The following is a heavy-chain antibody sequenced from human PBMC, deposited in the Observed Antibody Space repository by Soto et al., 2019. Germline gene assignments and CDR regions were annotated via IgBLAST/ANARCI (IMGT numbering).Heavy chain of an antibody. CDR1: GFTFDDYA. CDR3: ANDRGWFGELLFDWDFDL. CDR2: ISWNSGSI. Sequence: DVQLVESGGGLVQPGRSLRLSCAASGFTFDDYAMHWVRQAPGKGLEWVSGISWNSGSIGYADSVKGRFTISRDNAKNSLYLQMNSLRAEDTALYYCANDRGWFGELLFDWDFDLWGRGTLVTVSS. J-gene: IGHJ2*01. V-gene: IGHV3-9*01. D-gene: IGHD3-10*01.